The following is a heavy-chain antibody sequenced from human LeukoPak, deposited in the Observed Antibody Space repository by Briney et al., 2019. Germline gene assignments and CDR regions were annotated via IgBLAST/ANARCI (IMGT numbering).Heavy chain of an antibody. CDR1: GFTVSSNY. V-gene: IGHV3-53*01. D-gene: IGHD2-15*01. J-gene: IGHJ4*02. Sequence: GGSLRLSCAVSGFTVSSNYMSWVRQAPGKGLEWVSVIYTGGSTYYADSVKGRFTISRDNSKNTLYLQMNSLRDEDTAVYYCARDRGWGYSDYWGQGTLVTVSS. CDR2: IYTGGST. CDR3: ARDRGWGYSDY.